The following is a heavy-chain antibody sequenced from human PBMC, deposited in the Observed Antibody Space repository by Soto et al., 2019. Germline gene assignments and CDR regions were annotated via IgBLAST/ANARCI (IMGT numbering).Heavy chain of an antibody. D-gene: IGHD5-18*01. V-gene: IGHV4-39*01. CDR2: IYYSGST. Sequence: SETLSLTCTVSVGSISSSSYYWGWIRQPPGKGLEWIGSIYYSGSTYYNPSLKSRVTISVDTSKNQFSLKLSSVTAADTAVYYCARLHLDGYSYGYFDYWGQGTLVTVSS. CDR1: VGSISSSSYY. CDR3: ARLHLDGYSYGYFDY. J-gene: IGHJ4*02.